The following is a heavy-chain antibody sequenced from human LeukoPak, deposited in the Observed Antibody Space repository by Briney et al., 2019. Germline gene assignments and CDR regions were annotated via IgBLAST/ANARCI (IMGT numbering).Heavy chain of an antibody. J-gene: IGHJ4*02. CDR3: LRGDRRDY. Sequence: GGSLRLSCAASRFTFGSSWMSWLRQAPGRGLEWVATINQDETDISYVDSVKGRFTISRDNAKNSLYLQMNSLRAEDTAVYYCLRGDRRDYWGQGTLVTVSS. V-gene: IGHV3-7*01. CDR2: INQDETDI. CDR1: RFTFGSSW.